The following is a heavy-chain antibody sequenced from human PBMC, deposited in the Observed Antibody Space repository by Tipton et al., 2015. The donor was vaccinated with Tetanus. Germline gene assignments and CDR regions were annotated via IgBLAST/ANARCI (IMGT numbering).Heavy chain of an antibody. Sequence: TLSLTCTVSGGSVRSGDYSWNWIRQPPGKGLEWLAYVSYSGRTNSNYSLKSRITISQDPSKNRFSLRLTSVTVADTAVYYCARANYDFPKKGPFDSWGQGTLVIVSS. CDR2: VSYSGRT. J-gene: IGHJ4*02. V-gene: IGHV4-61*08. D-gene: IGHD3-3*01. CDR1: GGSVRSGDYS. CDR3: ARANYDFPKKGPFDS.